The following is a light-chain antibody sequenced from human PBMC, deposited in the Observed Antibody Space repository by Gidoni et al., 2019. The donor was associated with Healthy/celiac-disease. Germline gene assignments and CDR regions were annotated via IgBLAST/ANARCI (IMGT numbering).Light chain of an antibody. CDR2: GAS. Sequence: DIQMTQSPSTLSASVGDRVTITCRASQSISGWLAWYQQKPGKAPKLLIYGASTLETGVPSRFSGSASGTEFTLTISSLQPDDFATYFCQQYNSYSPLTFGGGTKVEIK. CDR3: QQYNSYSPLT. V-gene: IGKV1-5*01. J-gene: IGKJ4*01. CDR1: QSISGW.